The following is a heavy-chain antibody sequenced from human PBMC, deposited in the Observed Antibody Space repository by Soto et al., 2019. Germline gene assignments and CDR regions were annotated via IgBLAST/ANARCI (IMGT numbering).Heavy chain of an antibody. CDR2: ISSSSSTI. D-gene: IGHD3-16*02. CDR1: GFTFSSYS. J-gene: IGHJ6*02. CDR3: ARALDYVWGSYRYSVGGYYYGMDV. V-gene: IGHV3-48*01. Sequence: PGGSLRLSCAASGFTFSSYSMNWVRQAPGKGLEWVSYISSSSSTIYYADSVKGRFTISRDNAKNSLYLQMNSLRAEDTAVYYCARALDYVWGSYRYSVGGYYYGMDVWGQGTTVTVSS.